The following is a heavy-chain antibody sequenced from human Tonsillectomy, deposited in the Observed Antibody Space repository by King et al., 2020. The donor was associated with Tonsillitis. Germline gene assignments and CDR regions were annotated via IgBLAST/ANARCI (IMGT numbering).Heavy chain of an antibody. J-gene: IGHJ3*02. CDR1: GFTFSSYW. V-gene: IGHV3-74*01. Sequence: VQLVESGGGLVQPGGSLRLSCAASGFTFSSYWMHWVRQAPGKGLVWVSRINSDESSTSYADPVKGRFTISRDNAKNTLYLQMNSLRAEDTAVYYCARGYDFWSGYYSLDAFDIWGQGTMVTVSS. D-gene: IGHD3-3*01. CDR3: ARGYDFWSGYYSLDAFDI. CDR2: INSDESST.